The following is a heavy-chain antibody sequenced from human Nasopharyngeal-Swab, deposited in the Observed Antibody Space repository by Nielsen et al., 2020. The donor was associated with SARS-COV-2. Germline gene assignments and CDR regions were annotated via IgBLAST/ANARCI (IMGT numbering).Heavy chain of an antibody. V-gene: IGHV3-30*01. CDR3: ARDFSPGSTYYFDY. CDR2: ISYDGSNK. Sequence: GESLKISCAASGFTFSSYEMNWVRQAPGKGLEWVAVISYDGSNKYYADSVKGRFTISRDNSKNTLYLQMNSLRAEDTAVYYCARDFSPGSTYYFDYWGQGTLVTVSS. D-gene: IGHD3-10*01. J-gene: IGHJ4*02. CDR1: GFTFSSYE.